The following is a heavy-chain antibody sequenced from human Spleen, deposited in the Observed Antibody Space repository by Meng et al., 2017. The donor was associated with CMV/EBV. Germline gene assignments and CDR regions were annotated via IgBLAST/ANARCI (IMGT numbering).Heavy chain of an antibody. CDR1: GGSITSSSYY. J-gene: IGHJ6*02. V-gene: IGHV4-39*07. CDR3: ASGNFWSGYYTGTQLEGMDV. D-gene: IGHD3-3*01. CDR2: LYYGGNT. Sequence: SETLSLTCTVSGGSITSSSYYWGWIRQPPGKGLEWIGSLYYGGNTYYNPSLKSRVTISVDTSKNQFSLKLSSVTAADTAVYYCASGNFWSGYYTGTQLEGMDVWGQGTTVTVSS.